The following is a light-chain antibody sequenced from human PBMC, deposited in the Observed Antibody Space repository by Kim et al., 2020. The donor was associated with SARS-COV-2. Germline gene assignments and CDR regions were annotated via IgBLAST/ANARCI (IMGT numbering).Light chain of an antibody. CDR2: AAS. CDR3: HQTYTTPWT. Sequence: ASVGDRVTITGRASQSIINYLNWYQQTPGRAPKVLIYAASRLHSGVPSRFSGSGSGTDFTLTINSLQPEDFATYYCHQTYTTPWTFGQGTKVDIK. J-gene: IGKJ1*01. CDR1: QSIINY. V-gene: IGKV1-39*01.